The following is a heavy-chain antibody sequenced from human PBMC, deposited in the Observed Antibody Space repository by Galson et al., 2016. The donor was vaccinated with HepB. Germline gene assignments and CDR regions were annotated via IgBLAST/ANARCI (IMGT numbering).Heavy chain of an antibody. D-gene: IGHD4-17*01. CDR1: GYTFTDYG. J-gene: IGHJ4*02. Sequence: SVKVSCKASGYTFTDYGFSWVRQAPGQGPEWMGWISAYSGGTNYAPNFEGRVTISRDTSTTTTYLEVRSLGSDDTAIYYSARDQTDYGDYEAYWGQGTLVTISS. V-gene: IGHV1-18*04. CDR2: ISAYSGGT. CDR3: ARDQTDYGDYEAY.